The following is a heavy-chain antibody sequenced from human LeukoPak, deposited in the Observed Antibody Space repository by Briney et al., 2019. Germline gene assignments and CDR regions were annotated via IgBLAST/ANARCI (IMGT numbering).Heavy chain of an antibody. CDR3: ARTPVYFDSSGYYQNYYYYGLDV. D-gene: IGHD3-22*01. V-gene: IGHV3-30*03. CDR1: GFTFSSYG. Sequence: PGGSLRLSCAASGFTFSSYGMHWVRQAPGKGLEWVAVISYDGRNQYYADSVKGRLTVLRDNSKNTLYAELNTLRAEDTAVYYCARTPVYFDSSGYYQNYYYYGLDVWGQGTTVTVSS. J-gene: IGHJ6*02. CDR2: ISYDGRNQ.